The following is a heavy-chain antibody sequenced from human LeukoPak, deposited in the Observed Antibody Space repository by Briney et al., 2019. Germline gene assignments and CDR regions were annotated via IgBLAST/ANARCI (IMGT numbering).Heavy chain of an antibody. J-gene: IGHJ4*02. CDR2: IRYDGINK. Sequence: PGGSLRLSCAASEFTFRTYGMHWVRQAPGKGLEWVAFIRYDGINKYYADSMKGRFTISRDNSKNTLYLQMNSLRAEDTAVYYCAKGTRGYCSGGSCHPLDYWGQGTLVTVSS. CDR1: EFTFRTYG. D-gene: IGHD2-15*01. V-gene: IGHV3-30*02. CDR3: AKGTRGYCSGGSCHPLDY.